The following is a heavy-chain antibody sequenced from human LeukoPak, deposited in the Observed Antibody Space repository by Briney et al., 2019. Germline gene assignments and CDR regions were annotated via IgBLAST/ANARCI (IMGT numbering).Heavy chain of an antibody. V-gene: IGHV3-74*01. D-gene: IGHD3-10*01. CDR3: AGDLISGSGSLGY. CDR1: GFTFSSYS. Sequence: TGGSLRLSCAASGFTFSSYSMNWVRQAPGKGLVWVARINTNGSPTQYADSVKGRFTISRDNAKTTLYLQMNSLRDEDTAVYYCAGDLISGSGSLGYWGQGTLVTVSS. J-gene: IGHJ4*02. CDR2: INTNGSPT.